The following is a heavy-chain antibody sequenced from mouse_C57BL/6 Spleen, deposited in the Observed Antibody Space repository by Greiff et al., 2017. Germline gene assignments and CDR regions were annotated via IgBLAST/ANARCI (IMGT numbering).Heavy chain of an antibody. CDR3: AAPYDYEALDY. V-gene: IGHV2-5*01. J-gene: IGHJ4*01. CDR2: IWRGGST. CDR1: GFSLTSYG. Sequence: VKLMESGPGLVQPSQRLSITCTVSGFSLTSYGVHWVRQSPGKGLEWLGVIWRGGSTDYNAAFMSILSITKDNSKSQVFFKMNRLQAEDTAIYYCAAPYDYEALDYWGQGTSVTVSS.